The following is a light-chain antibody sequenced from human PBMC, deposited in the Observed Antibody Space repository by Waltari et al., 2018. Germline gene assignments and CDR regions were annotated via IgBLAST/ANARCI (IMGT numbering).Light chain of an antibody. CDR3: QSFDNMLSGGVV. CDR1: TSNLRAGHD. CDR2: GNN. V-gene: IGLV1-40*01. Sequence: QSVLPQPPSVSGTPGPRVTISCSGSTSNLRAGHDVPWYQHLPGPAPKLLIYGNNNRPSGVPDRFSGSKSGTSASLAITGLQADDEADYFCQSFDNMLSGGVVFGGGTKLAVL. J-gene: IGLJ2*01.